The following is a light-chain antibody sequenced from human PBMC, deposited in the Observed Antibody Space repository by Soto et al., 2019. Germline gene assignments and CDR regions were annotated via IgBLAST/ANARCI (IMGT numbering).Light chain of an antibody. Sequence: DIQMTQSPSTLSASVGDRVTITCRASQTISNWLAWYQQKPGKAPKFLIFDASSLESGVPSRFSGSGSGTAFTLTISNLQPDDFATYYCHQYNTYPWTFGQGTKVEIK. J-gene: IGKJ1*01. V-gene: IGKV1-5*01. CDR2: DAS. CDR1: QTISNW. CDR3: HQYNTYPWT.